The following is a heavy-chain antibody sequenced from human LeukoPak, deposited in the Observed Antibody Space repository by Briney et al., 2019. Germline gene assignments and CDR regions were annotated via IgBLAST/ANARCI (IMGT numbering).Heavy chain of an antibody. J-gene: IGHJ3*02. Sequence: GGSLRLSCSASGFTFSTFPMHWVRQAPGKRLEYFSAISRNGDTTYYADSVKGRFTISRDNSKNTLYLQMSSLRPEDPAVYYCVKALTDDAFDIWGQGTMVTVSS. CDR3: VKALTDDAFDI. CDR2: ISRNGDTT. V-gene: IGHV3-64D*06. CDR1: GFTFSTFP.